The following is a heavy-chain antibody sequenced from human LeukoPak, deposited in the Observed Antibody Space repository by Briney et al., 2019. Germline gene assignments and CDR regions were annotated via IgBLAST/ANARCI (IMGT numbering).Heavy chain of an antibody. CDR3: ARGGSYLSAFDI. J-gene: IGHJ3*02. D-gene: IGHD1-26*01. CDR2: IYSGGST. CDR1: GFTFTNYA. Sequence: GGSLRLSCAASGFTFTNYAMTWVRQAPGKGLEWVSIIYSGGSTFYADSVKGRFTISRDNSKNTLYLQMNSLRAEDTAVYYCARGGSYLSAFDIWGQGTMVTVSS. V-gene: IGHV3-53*01.